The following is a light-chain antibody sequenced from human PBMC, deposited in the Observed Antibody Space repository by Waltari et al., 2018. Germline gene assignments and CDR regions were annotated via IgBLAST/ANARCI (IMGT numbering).Light chain of an antibody. CDR1: HSVSTF. J-gene: IGKJ4*01. V-gene: IGKV3-11*01. Sequence: EIVLTQPPATLSLSPGDRAPLSCRASHSVSTFLAWYQQKPGQAPRLLIYHASNRATGIPARFSGSGSGTDFTLTISSLGPEDFAVYYCQQRANWTPLTFGGGTKVEI. CDR3: QQRANWTPLT. CDR2: HAS.